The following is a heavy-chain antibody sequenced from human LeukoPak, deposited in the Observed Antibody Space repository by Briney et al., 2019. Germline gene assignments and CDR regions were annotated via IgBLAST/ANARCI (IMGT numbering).Heavy chain of an antibody. CDR3: ARDRNWAFEN. J-gene: IGHJ4*02. CDR2: ITSGGDTT. Sequence: GGSLRLSCSAFGFTFSTYSMNWVRQAPGTGLEWLSYITSGGDTTQYADSVKGRFTISRDNGKNSLSLQMSSLRVEDTAIYYCARDRNWAFENWGQGILVTVSS. V-gene: IGHV3-48*01. D-gene: IGHD1-14*01. CDR1: GFTFSTYS.